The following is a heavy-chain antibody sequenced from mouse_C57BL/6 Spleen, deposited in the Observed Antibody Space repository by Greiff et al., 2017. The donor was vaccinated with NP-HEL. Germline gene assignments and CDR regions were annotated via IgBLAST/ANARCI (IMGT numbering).Heavy chain of an antibody. V-gene: IGHV1-81*01. D-gene: IGHD1-1*01. CDR1: GYTFTSYG. CDR2: IYPRSGNT. Sequence: VKLMESGAELARPGASVKLSCKASGYTFTSYGISWVKQRTGQGLEWIGEIYPRSGNTYYNEKFKGKATLTADKSSSTAYMELRSPTSEDSAVYFCARDYGSSSGHFDVWGTGTTVTVSS. CDR3: ARDYGSSSGHFDV. J-gene: IGHJ1*03.